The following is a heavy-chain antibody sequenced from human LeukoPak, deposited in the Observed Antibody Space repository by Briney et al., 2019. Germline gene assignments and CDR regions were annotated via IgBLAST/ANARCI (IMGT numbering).Heavy chain of an antibody. CDR1: GGTFSSYA. CDR3: ARDPGGMATKAYAFDI. J-gene: IGHJ3*02. Sequence: GSSVKVSCKASGGTFSSYAISWVRQAPGQGLEWMGRIIPILGTANYAQKFQGRVTITADKSTSTAYMELSSLRSEDTAVYYCARDPGGMATKAYAFDIWGQGTMVTVSS. CDR2: IIPILGTA. D-gene: IGHD5-24*01. V-gene: IGHV1-69*04.